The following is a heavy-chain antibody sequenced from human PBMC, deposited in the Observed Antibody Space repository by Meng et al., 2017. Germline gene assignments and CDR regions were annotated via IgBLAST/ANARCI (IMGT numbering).Heavy chain of an antibody. Sequence: ASVKVSCKASGYTFTGYYMHWVRQAPGQGLEWMGWINPNSGGTNDAQKFQGRVTMTRDTSISTAHMELSRLRSDDTAVYYCARDEDISAAGKLFGDYWGQGTLVTVSS. D-gene: IGHD6-13*01. CDR2: INPNSGGT. V-gene: IGHV1-2*02. CDR3: ARDEDISAAGKLFGDY. J-gene: IGHJ4*02. CDR1: GYTFTGYY.